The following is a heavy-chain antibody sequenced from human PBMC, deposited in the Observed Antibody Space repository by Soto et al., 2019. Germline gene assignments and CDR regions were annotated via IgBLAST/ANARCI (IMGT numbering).Heavy chain of an antibody. V-gene: IGHV5-51*01. D-gene: IGHD3-9*01. J-gene: IGHJ3*02. Sequence: GESLKISCKGSGYSFTSYWIGWVRQMPGKGLEWMGIIYPGDSDTRYSPSFQGQATISADKSISTAYLQWSSLKASDTAMYYCAINDILTGPLDAFDIWGQGTMVTVSS. CDR3: AINDILTGPLDAFDI. CDR1: GYSFTSYW. CDR2: IYPGDSDT.